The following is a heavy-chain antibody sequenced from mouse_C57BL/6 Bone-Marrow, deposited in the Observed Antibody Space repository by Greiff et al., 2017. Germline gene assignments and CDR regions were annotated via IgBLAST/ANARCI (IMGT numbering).Heavy chain of an antibody. D-gene: IGHD2-3*01. CDR3: ASGYYTTWFAY. Sequence: VQLQQSGAELAKPGASVKLSCKASGYTFTSYWMHWVKQRPGQGLEWIGYINPSSGYTKYNQKFKDKATLTVDKSSSTAYMQLSSLTYEDSAVXYCASGYYTTWFAYWGQGTLVTVSA. V-gene: IGHV1-7*01. CDR1: GYTFTSYW. J-gene: IGHJ3*01. CDR2: INPSSGYT.